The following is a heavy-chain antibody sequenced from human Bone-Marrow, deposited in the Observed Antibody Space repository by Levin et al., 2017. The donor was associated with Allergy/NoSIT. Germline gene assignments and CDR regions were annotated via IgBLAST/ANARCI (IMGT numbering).Heavy chain of an antibody. CDR3: ARDSVGAPTDFDY. Sequence: QPGGSLRLSCAASGFTFRNYGMHWVRQAPGKGLEWVAFLWYDGSNANYADSVKGRLTISRDNSKNTLYLQMNSLRVEDTAVYYCARDSVGAPTDFDYWGQGTLVTASS. D-gene: IGHD1-26*01. CDR2: LWYDGSNA. CDR1: GFTFRNYG. V-gene: IGHV3-33*01. J-gene: IGHJ4*02.